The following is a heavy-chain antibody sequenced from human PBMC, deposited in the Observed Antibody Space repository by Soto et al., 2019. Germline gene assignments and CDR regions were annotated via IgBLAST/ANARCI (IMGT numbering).Heavy chain of an antibody. CDR1: GYIFTSYY. J-gene: IGHJ4*02. V-gene: IGHV1-46*03. CDR3: SRVDPGETSPFDH. CDR2: INPFDGSR. D-gene: IGHD3-10*01. Sequence: GASVKVSCKASGYIFTSYYLHWVRQAPGQGLEWMGWINPFDGSRMFAQSFQGRVTFTRDTSTSTVYMELSGLRSDDTAVYYCSRVDPGETSPFDHWGQGTTVTVSS.